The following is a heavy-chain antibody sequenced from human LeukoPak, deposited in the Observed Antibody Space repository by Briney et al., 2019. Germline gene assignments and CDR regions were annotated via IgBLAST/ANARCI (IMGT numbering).Heavy chain of an antibody. D-gene: IGHD6-13*01. CDR1: GFTFGSYG. J-gene: IGHJ4*02. CDR3: AKDFQAAAGNFDY. CDR2: ISGNGDNT. V-gene: IGHV3-23*01. Sequence: PGGSLRLSCAASGFTFGSYGMNWVRQAPGKGLEWVSLISGNGDNTYYADSVKGRFTISRDNSKNTLYLQMNSLRAEDTAVYYCAKDFQAAAGNFDYWGQGTLVTVSS.